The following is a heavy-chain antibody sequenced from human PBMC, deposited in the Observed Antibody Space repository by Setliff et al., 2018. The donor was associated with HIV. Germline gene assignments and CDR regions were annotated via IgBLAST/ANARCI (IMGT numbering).Heavy chain of an antibody. CDR2: IVPVFRTA. D-gene: IGHD5-12*01. CDR1: GGSFYTYA. J-gene: IGHJ4*02. V-gene: IGHV1-69*06. CDR3: ARDEFQRATIRGAFDY. Sequence: SVKVSCKASGGSFYTYAFTWVRQAPGQGFEWVGGIVPVFRTANYAQKFQGRVTITADKSTSTAYMDLSSLRSEDTAVYYCARDEFQRATIRGAFDYWGQGTLVTSP.